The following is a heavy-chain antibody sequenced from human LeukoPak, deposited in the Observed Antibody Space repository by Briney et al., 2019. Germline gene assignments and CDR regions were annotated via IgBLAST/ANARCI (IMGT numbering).Heavy chain of an antibody. V-gene: IGHV4-31*03. Sequence: SETLSLTCTVSGGSISSGGYYWSWLRQHPGKGLEWIGYIYYSGSTYYNPSLKSRVTISVDTSKNQFSLKLSSVTAADTAVYYCARGANYYDSRDYPWEFDYWGQGTLVTVSS. D-gene: IGHD3-22*01. CDR1: GGSISSGGYY. CDR2: IYYSGST. J-gene: IGHJ4*02. CDR3: ARGANYYDSRDYPWEFDY.